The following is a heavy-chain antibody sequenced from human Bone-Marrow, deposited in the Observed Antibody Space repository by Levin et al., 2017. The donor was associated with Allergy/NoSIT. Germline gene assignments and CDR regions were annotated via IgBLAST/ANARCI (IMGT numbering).Heavy chain of an antibody. J-gene: IGHJ4*02. CDR3: ARISTVTALDF. Sequence: GSLRLSCTVSGGLISGYYWSWVRQTPGKGLEWIGYVYYSGTTNYNPSVKSRVAISVDTAKNQCSLKLRSVTAADTAVYYCARISTVTALDFWGQGTLVTVSS. D-gene: IGHD4-17*01. CDR2: VYYSGTT. V-gene: IGHV4-59*01. CDR1: GGLISGYY.